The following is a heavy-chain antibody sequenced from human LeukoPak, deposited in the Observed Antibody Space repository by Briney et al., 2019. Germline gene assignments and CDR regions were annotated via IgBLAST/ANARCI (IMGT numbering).Heavy chain of an antibody. CDR3: ARDDGSYSRSPGFDY. Sequence: GGSLRLSCAASGFTFSSYEMNWVRQAPGKGLEWVSYISSSGSTIYYADSVKGRFTISRDNAKNSLYLQMNSLRAEDTAVYYCARDDGSYSRSPGFDYWGQGTLVTVSS. CDR1: GFTFSSYE. J-gene: IGHJ4*02. V-gene: IGHV3-48*03. D-gene: IGHD1-26*01. CDR2: ISSSGSTI.